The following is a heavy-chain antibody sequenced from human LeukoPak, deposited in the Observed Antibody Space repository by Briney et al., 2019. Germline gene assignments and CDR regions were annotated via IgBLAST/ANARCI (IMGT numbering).Heavy chain of an antibody. CDR1: GYSISSGYY. J-gene: IGHJ4*02. Sequence: SETLSLTCAVSGYSISSGYYWGWIRQPPGKGLEWIGSIYHSGSTYYNPSLKSRVTISVDTSKNQFSLKLSSVTAADTAVYYCARVRPLLGHFDYWGQGTLVTVSS. CDR3: ARVRPLLGHFDY. CDR2: IYHSGST. D-gene: IGHD1-26*01. V-gene: IGHV4-38-2*01.